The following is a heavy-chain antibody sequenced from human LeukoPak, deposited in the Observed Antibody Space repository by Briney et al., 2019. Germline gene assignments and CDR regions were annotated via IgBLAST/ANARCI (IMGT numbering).Heavy chain of an antibody. J-gene: IGHJ2*01. CDR1: GYTFTGYY. CDR2: INPNSGGT. CDR3: ARGRHDYGDFDNWYFDL. V-gene: IGHV1-2*04. D-gene: IGHD4-17*01. Sequence: GASVKVSCKASGYTFTGYYMHWVRQAPGQGLEWMGWINPNSGGTNYAQKFQGWVTMTRDTSISTADMELSRLRSDDTAVYYCARGRHDYGDFDNWYFDLWGRGTLVTVSS.